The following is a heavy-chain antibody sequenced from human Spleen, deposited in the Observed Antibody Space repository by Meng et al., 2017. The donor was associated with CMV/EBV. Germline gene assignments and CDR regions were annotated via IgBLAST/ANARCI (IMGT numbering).Heavy chain of an antibody. V-gene: IGHV4-61*01. CDR1: GGSVSSGSYY. J-gene: IGHJ4*02. D-gene: IGHD3-10*01. CDR3: ARGNSYFSFYFDY. CDR2: YTPSSAST. Sequence: LRLSCTVSGGSVSSGSYYWAWIRQTPGKGLEWIGYGLYTPSSASTKYRPSLESRITISFDTSKNQVSLRLISVTAADTAIYYCARGNSYFSFYFDYWGPGSLVTVSS.